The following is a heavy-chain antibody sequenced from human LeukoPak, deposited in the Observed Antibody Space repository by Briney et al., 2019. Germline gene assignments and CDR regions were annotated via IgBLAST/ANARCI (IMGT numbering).Heavy chain of an antibody. CDR2: IYTSGST. CDR3: ARLLEEGRFPAYYYYMDV. CDR1: GGSISSYY. V-gene: IGHV4-4*09. J-gene: IGHJ6*03. Sequence: SETLSLTCTVSGGSISSYYWSWIRQPPGKGLEWIGYIYTSGSTNCNPSLKSRVTISVDTSKNQFSLKLSSVTAADTAVYYCARLLEEGRFPAYYYYMDVWGKGTTVTVSS. D-gene: IGHD1-26*01.